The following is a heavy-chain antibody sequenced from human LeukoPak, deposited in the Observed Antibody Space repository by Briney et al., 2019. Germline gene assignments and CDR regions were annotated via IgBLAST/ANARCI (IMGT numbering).Heavy chain of an antibody. CDR1: GYTFTSYY. CDR3: AREHSSVAGTEGLQH. Sequence: ASVKVSCKASGYTFTSYYMHWARQAPGQGLEWMGIINPSSGSTSYAQEFQGRVTMTRDTSTSTVYMELSSLRSEDTAVYYCAREHSSVAGTEGLQHWGQGTLVTVSS. CDR2: INPSSGST. J-gene: IGHJ1*01. V-gene: IGHV1-46*01. D-gene: IGHD6-19*01.